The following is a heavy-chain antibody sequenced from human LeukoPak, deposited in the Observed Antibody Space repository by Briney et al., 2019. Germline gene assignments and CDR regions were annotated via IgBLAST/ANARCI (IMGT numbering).Heavy chain of an antibody. Sequence: GESLKISCMGSGYSFTNYWIGWVRQMPGKGLEWMRSIYPASSDTRYSPSFQDQVTISADKSISTAYLQLRRLNASDTAMYYCARQAPPSRREPHYYFDLWGRGNLVTVSS. CDR2: IYPASSDT. D-gene: IGHD1-26*01. CDR1: GYSFTNYW. J-gene: IGHJ2*01. CDR3: ARQAPPSRREPHYYFDL. V-gene: IGHV5-51*01.